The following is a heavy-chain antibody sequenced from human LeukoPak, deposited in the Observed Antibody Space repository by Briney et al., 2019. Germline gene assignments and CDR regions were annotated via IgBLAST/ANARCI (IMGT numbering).Heavy chain of an antibody. Sequence: SGGSLRLSCAASGFTVSSNYMSWVRQAPGKGLEWVAGISWNSISTYYADSVKGRFTISRDNAKDSLYLQMNGLRAEDTALYYCTKGNTDYGRNWGTYSFDSWGQGTLVTVSS. CDR1: GFTVSSNY. V-gene: IGHV3-9*01. CDR2: ISWNSIST. D-gene: IGHD4-17*01. J-gene: IGHJ4*02. CDR3: TKGNTDYGRNWGTYSFDS.